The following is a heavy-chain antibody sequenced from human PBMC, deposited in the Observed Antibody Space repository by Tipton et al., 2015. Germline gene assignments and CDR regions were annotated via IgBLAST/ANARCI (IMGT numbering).Heavy chain of an antibody. D-gene: IGHD2-8*01. Sequence: QVQLVQSGPEVKKPGASVKVSCKASGYTFTTYYMHWVRQAPGQGLEWMGWISAYSGNTNYAEKFQGRVTMTTDTSTSTAYMELRSLRSDDTAVYYCARLTVMVSGPPDYWGQGILVTVSS. V-gene: IGHV1-18*04. CDR2: ISAYSGNT. J-gene: IGHJ4*02. CDR1: GYTFTTYY. CDR3: ARLTVMVSGPPDY.